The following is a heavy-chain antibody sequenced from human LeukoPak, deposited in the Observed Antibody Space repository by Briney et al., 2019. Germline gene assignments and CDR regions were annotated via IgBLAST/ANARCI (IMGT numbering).Heavy chain of an antibody. CDR3: VRIGNGDYYDSSGYYAPTDAFDI. CDR1: GGSFSGYY. J-gene: IGHJ3*02. Sequence: SETLSLTCAVYGGSFSGYYWSWIRQPPGKGLEWIGEINHSGSTNYNPSLKSRVTISVDTSKNQFSLKLSSVTAADTAVYYCVRIGNGDYYDSSGYYAPTDAFDIWGQGTMVTVSS. D-gene: IGHD3-22*01. V-gene: IGHV4-34*01. CDR2: INHSGST.